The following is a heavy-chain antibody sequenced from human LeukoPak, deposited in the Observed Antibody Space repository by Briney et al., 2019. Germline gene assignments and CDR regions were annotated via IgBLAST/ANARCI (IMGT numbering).Heavy chain of an antibody. D-gene: IGHD4-17*01. CDR3: ARERGAVYSGDYGIDY. CDR1: GGSISSYD. J-gene: IGHJ4*02. CDR2: IYTSGST. Sequence: PSETLSLTSTVSGGSISSYDWSWIRQPAGKGLEWIGRIYTSGSTNYNPPLKSRVTMSVDTSKNKFSLKLSSVTAADPAVYYCARERGAVYSGDYGIDYWGQGTLVTVSS. V-gene: IGHV4-4*07.